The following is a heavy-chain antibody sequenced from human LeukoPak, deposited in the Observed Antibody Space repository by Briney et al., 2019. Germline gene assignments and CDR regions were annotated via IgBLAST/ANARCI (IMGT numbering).Heavy chain of an antibody. Sequence: GGSLRLSCAASGFTFSSYAMHWVRQAPGKGLEWVAVISYDGSNKYYADSVKGRFTISRDNSKNTLYLQMNSLRAEDTAVYYCAKPNFWSGYYKTYFDYWGQGTLVTVSS. J-gene: IGHJ4*02. CDR2: ISYDGSNK. V-gene: IGHV3-30*18. CDR3: AKPNFWSGYYKTYFDY. D-gene: IGHD3-3*01. CDR1: GFTFSSYA.